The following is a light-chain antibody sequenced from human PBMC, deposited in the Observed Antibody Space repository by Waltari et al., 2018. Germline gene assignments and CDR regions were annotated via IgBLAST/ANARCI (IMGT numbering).Light chain of an antibody. CDR1: RSISSW. CDR3: QQYSSFST. Sequence: DIQITQSPSTLSASVGDRVTITCRASRSISSWLAWYQQKPGEAPTLLIYKASTLESGVPSRFSGSGSGTEFSLSISSLQPNDVATYYCQQYSSFSTFGQGTKLEIK. V-gene: IGKV1-5*03. J-gene: IGKJ2*01. CDR2: KAS.